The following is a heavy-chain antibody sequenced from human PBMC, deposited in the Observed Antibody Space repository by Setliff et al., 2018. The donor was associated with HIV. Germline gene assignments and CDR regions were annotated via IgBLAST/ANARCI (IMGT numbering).Heavy chain of an antibody. V-gene: IGHV4-34*01. CDR1: GFTVSSNY. D-gene: IGHD6-19*01. CDR3: ARGPPGSSIGWYVGY. Sequence: PGGSLRLSCAASGFTVSSNYMTWVRQAPGKGLEWIGEINHSGSTNYNPSLKSRVTISVDTSKNQFSLRLSSVIAADTAVYYCARGPPGSSIGWYVGYWGQGTLVTVSS. J-gene: IGHJ4*02. CDR2: INHSGST.